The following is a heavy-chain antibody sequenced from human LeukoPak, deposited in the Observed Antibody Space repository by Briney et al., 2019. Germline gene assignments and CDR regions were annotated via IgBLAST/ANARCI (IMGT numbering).Heavy chain of an antibody. CDR2: ISDAGIT. V-gene: IGHV3-53*01. Sequence: PGGSLRLSCAASGFLVSYDYMSWVRQAPGKGLEWASTISDAGITYYADSVKGRFTISRDNSKNTLYLQMNNLRVEDTAVYYCARVCNIWGQGTMVTVSS. CDR3: ARVCNI. CDR1: GFLVSYDY. J-gene: IGHJ3*02. D-gene: IGHD2-15*01.